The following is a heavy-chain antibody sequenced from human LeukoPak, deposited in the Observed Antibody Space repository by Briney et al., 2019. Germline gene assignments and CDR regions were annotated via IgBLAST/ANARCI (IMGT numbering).Heavy chain of an antibody. Sequence: GGSLRLSCAASGFTFGNYAMSWVRQAPGKGLEWVSAISGSGGSTYYADSVKGRFTISRDNAKNSLYLQMNSLRAEDTAVYYCARSYARFDYWGQGTLVTVSS. V-gene: IGHV3-23*01. CDR1: GFTFGNYA. CDR2: ISGSGGST. D-gene: IGHD3-16*02. J-gene: IGHJ4*02. CDR3: ARSYARFDY.